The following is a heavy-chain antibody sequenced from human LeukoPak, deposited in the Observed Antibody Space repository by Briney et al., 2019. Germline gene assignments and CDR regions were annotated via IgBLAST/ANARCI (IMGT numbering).Heavy chain of an antibody. J-gene: IGHJ4*02. CDR1: GFTFSSYA. V-gene: IGHV3-30-3*01. Sequence: PGGSLRLSCAASGFTFSSYAMHWVRQAPGKGLEWVAVISYDGSNKYYADSVKGRFTISRDNSKNTLYLQMNSLRAEDTAVYYCARAHYDFWSGYYIPAPGDYWGQGTLVTVSS. D-gene: IGHD3-3*01. CDR2: ISYDGSNK. CDR3: ARAHYDFWSGYYIPAPGDY.